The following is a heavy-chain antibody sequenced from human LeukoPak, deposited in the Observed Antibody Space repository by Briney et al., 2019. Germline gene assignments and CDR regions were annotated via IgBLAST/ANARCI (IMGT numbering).Heavy chain of an antibody. CDR1: GFTFINYW. CDR2: INPDGSDT. V-gene: IGHV3-7*01. D-gene: IGHD3-10*01. Sequence: GGSLRFSCEGSGFTFINYWMGWVRQAQGKGLEWVANINPDGSDTTYVDSVKGRFIISRDNAKKSLLLQMNSLRVEETSVYYCVRWGVEAGMDCWGQGSLVTVSS. CDR3: VRWGVEAGMDC. J-gene: IGHJ4*02.